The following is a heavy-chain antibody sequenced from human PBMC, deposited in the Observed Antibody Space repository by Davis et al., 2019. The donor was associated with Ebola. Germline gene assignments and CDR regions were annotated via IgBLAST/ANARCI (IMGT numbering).Heavy chain of an antibody. CDR1: GFTFSSYG. D-gene: IGHD5-12*01. V-gene: IGHV3-23*01. CDR3: AKVLQATNILATTYYYYALDV. Sequence: GSLRLSCAASGFTFSSYGMHWVRQAPGKGLEWVSGITGSDGSTYCADSVKGRFTISRDNSKNTLYLQMNGLRAEDTAVYYCAKVLQATNILATTYYYYALDVWGQGTTVTVS. CDR2: ITGSDGST. J-gene: IGHJ6*02.